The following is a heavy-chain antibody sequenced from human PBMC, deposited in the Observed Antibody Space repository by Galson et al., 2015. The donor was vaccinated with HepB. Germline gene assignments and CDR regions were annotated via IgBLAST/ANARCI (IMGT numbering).Heavy chain of an antibody. D-gene: IGHD5-12*01. CDR2: ISGSGGST. J-gene: IGHJ6*02. CDR3: AKDKYSGSVGDGMDM. V-gene: IGHV3-23*01. Sequence: SLRLSCAASGFTFSSYAMSWVRQAPGKGLEWVSAISGSGGSTYYADSVKGRFTISRDNSKNTLYLQMNSLRAEDTAVYYCAKDKYSGSVGDGMDMWCQGTTVSVSS. CDR1: GFTFSSYA.